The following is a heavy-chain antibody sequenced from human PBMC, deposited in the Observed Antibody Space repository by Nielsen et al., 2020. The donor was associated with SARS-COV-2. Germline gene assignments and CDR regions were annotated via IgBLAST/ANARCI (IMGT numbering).Heavy chain of an antibody. Sequence: GESLKISCAASGFTFSDYHMTWIRQAPGRGLEWVSYISGTGSHTNYADSVKGRFTISRDNAKNSLYLQMNSLRAEDTALYYCSSENGDYWGQGTLVTVSS. CDR3: SSENGDY. J-gene: IGHJ4*02. CDR1: GFTFSDYH. D-gene: IGHD1-1*01. CDR2: ISGTGSHT. V-gene: IGHV3-11*05.